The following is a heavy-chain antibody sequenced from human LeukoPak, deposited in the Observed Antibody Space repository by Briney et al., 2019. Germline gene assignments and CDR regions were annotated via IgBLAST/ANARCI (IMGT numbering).Heavy chain of an antibody. D-gene: IGHD2-15*01. CDR2: ISSSSSYI. J-gene: IGHJ6*03. Sequence: PGGSLRLSCAASGFTFSSYSMNWVRQAPGKGLEWVSSISSSSSYIYYADSAKGRFTISRDNAKNSLYLQMNSLRAEDTAVYYCATAGYCSGGSCYFHHYYYYYYMDVWGKGITVTVSS. CDR3: ATAGYCSGGSCYFHHYYYYYYMDV. V-gene: IGHV3-21*01. CDR1: GFTFSSYS.